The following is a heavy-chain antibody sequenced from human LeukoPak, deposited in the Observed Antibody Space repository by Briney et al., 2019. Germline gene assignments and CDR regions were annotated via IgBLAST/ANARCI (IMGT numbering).Heavy chain of an antibody. Sequence: GGSLRLSCAASGFSFSTYWMSWARQAPGKGLEWVANIKQDGNQKYYVDSVKGRFTISRDNAKASVYLQMNSLRAEDTAVYYCASPGDYSHHCFQHWGQGTLVTVSS. J-gene: IGHJ1*01. CDR1: GFSFSTYW. D-gene: IGHD4-4*01. V-gene: IGHV3-7*01. CDR2: IKQDGNQK. CDR3: ASPGDYSHHCFQH.